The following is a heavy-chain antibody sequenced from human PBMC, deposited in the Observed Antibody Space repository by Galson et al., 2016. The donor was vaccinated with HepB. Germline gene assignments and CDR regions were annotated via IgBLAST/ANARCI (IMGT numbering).Heavy chain of an antibody. CDR3: ARHGRWYGSSWDYFDY. J-gene: IGHJ4*02. D-gene: IGHD6-13*01. V-gene: IGHV5-10-1*01. CDR2: IDPIDSYT. Sequence: QSGAEVKKPGESLRISCKSSGSSFTNYWISWVRQMPGKGLEWMGRIDPIDSYTTYGPSLKGHVTISVDKSINTAYMQWSSLQASDTAMYYGARHGRWYGSSWDYFDYWGQGTLVTVSS. CDR1: GSSFTNYW.